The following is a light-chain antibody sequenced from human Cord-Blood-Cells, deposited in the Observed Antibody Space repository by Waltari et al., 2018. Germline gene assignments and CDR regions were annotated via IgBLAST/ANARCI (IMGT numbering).Light chain of an antibody. CDR3: SSYTSSSIVV. V-gene: IGLV2-18*02. CDR2: EVS. CDR1: SSDVGSYNR. J-gene: IGLJ2*01. Sequence: QSALTQPPSVSGSPGQSVTISCTGTSSDVGSYNRVSWYQQPPGTAPKLMIYEVSNRPPGVPDRFSGSKAGNTASLTISGLQAEDEADYYCSSYTSSSIVVFGGGTKLTVL.